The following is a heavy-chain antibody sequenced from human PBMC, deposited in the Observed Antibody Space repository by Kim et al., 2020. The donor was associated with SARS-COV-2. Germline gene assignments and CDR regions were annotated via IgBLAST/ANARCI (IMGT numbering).Heavy chain of an antibody. Sequence: GSTYYADYVEDRFTISKDNSKNTLYLQVNSLRAGDTAVYYCAKPYGGVGYWGQGTLVTVSS. D-gene: IGHD4-17*01. CDR3: AKPYGGVGY. J-gene: IGHJ4*02. V-gene: IGHV3-23*01. CDR2: GST.